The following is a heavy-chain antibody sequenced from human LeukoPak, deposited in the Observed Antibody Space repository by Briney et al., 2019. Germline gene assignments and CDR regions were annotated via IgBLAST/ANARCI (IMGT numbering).Heavy chain of an antibody. CDR2: ISPNGGGT. D-gene: IGHD3-9*01. CDR3: ARDLTGGYLFY. Sequence: ASVKVSYNASGYTFTDYYVHWVPQAPGQGLEWMGWISPNGGGTNSAQKFQGRVTMTRDTSISTAYMELTRLTCDGTPVYYCARDLTGGYLFYWGQGTLVTVSS. V-gene: IGHV1-2*02. J-gene: IGHJ4*02. CDR1: GYTFTDYY.